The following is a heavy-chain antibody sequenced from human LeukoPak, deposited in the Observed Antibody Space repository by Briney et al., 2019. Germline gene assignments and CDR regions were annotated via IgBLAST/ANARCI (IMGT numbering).Heavy chain of an antibody. D-gene: IGHD4-17*01. J-gene: IGHJ4*02. CDR1: GGSLSSGDYY. V-gene: IGHV4-30-4*01. CDR3: ARDQVDYGDYVGEGY. CDR2: IYYSGST. Sequence: SETLSLTCTVSGGSLSSGDYYWSWIRQPPGKGLEWIGYIYYSGSTYYNPSLKSRVTISVDTSKNQFSLKLSSVTAADTAVYYCARDQVDYGDYVGEGYWGQGTLVTVSS.